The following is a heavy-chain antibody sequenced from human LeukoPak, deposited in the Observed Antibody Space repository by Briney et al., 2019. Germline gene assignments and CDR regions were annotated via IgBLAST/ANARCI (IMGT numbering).Heavy chain of an antibody. D-gene: IGHD6-13*01. CDR2: IWYDGSNK. CDR1: GFTFRSYG. Sequence: GGSLRLSCAASGFTFRSYGMHWVRQAPGKGLEWVAVIWYDGSNKYYADSVKGRFTISRDNSKNTLYLQMNSLRAEDTAVYYCAKRGGASGSSWSFDYWGQGTLVTVSS. V-gene: IGHV3-33*06. CDR3: AKRGGASGSSWSFDY. J-gene: IGHJ4*02.